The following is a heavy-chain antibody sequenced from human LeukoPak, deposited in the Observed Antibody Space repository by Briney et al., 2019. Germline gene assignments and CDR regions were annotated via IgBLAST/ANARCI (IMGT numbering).Heavy chain of an antibody. CDR3: ASVGATGRGWFDP. D-gene: IGHD1-26*01. CDR2: FDPEDGET. V-gene: IGHV1-24*01. Sequence: GASVKVSCKVSGYTLTELSMHWVRQAPGKGLEWMGGFDPEDGETIYAQKFQGRVTMTEDTSTDTAYMELRSLRSDDTAVYYCASVGATGRGWFDPWGQGTLVTVSS. CDR1: GYTLTELS. J-gene: IGHJ5*02.